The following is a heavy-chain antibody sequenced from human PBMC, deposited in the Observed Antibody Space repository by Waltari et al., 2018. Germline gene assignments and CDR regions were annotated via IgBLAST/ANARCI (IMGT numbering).Heavy chain of an antibody. J-gene: IGHJ4*02. CDR2: INPNSGGT. CDR1: GSTFTAYY. V-gene: IGHV1-2*02. D-gene: IGHD6-19*01. CDR3: ARAEGIAVAGRGNYYFDY. Sequence: QVQLVQSGAEVKKPGASVKVPCTAPGSTFTAYYLHWLRPAPGKGLEWMGWINPNSGGTNYAQKFQGRVTMTRDTSISTAYMELSRLRSDDTAVYYCARAEGIAVAGRGNYYFDYWGQGTLVTVSS.